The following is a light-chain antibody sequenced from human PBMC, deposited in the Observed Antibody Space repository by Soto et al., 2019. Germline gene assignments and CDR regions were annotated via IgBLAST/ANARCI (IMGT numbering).Light chain of an antibody. Sequence: QSVLTQPASVSGSPGQSITISCTGTSSDVGNYDHVSWYQQHPGKAPRLMIYDVTNRPSGVSYRFSGSKSGNTASLIISGLQSEDEADYYCSSYTSSNTLVVFGGGTQLTVL. J-gene: IGLJ2*01. CDR1: SSDVGNYDH. CDR3: SSYTSSNTLVV. V-gene: IGLV2-14*01. CDR2: DVT.